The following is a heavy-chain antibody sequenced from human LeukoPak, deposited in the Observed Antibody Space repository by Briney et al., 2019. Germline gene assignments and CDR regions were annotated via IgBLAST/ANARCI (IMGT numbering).Heavy chain of an antibody. CDR1: GFTFSNYM. CDR2: IKNDGITI. D-gene: IGHD1-20*01. CDR3: LRDLNWSLDQ. V-gene: IGHV3-74*01. Sequence: GGSLRLSCAASGFTFSNYMMHWVRQAPGKGLVWVSRIKNDGITITYADSVKGRFTISRDNAKNTLYLQMNSLRAEDTAVYYCLRDLNWSLDQWGQGTLVTVSS. J-gene: IGHJ4*02.